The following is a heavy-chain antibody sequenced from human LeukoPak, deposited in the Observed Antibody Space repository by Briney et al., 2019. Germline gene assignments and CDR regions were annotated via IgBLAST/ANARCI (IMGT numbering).Heavy chain of an antibody. CDR1: GGSFTDYY. J-gene: IGHJ4*02. D-gene: IGHD1-26*01. V-gene: IGHV4-39*07. CDR3: ARLGSYHDF. Sequence: SETLSLTCTVSGGSFTDYYWGWIRQPPGKGLEWIGSIYYRGNTFYNPSLRNRVSISIDTSKGRFSLNLNSVTAADTAVYFCARLGSYHDFWGQGALVTVSS. CDR2: IYYRGNT.